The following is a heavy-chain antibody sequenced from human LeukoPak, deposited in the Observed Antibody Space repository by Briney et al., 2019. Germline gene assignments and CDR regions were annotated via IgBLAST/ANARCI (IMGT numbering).Heavy chain of an antibody. D-gene: IGHD6-6*01. V-gene: IGHV3-11*01. CDR2: ISNSGGTI. CDR1: GFTFSDYY. Sequence: PGGPLRLSCSASGFTFSDYYMVWLRQAPGKGLEYISDISNSGGTIYYADSVKGRFTISRDNAKNSLFLQMDRLRPEDTAVYYCARDTLTNIAARPLDSWGQGTLVTVST. J-gene: IGHJ4*02. CDR3: ARDTLTNIAARPLDS.